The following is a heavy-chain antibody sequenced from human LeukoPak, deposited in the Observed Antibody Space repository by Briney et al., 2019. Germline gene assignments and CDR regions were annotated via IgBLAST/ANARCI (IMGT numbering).Heavy chain of an antibody. CDR1: GFTFSSYE. V-gene: IGHV3-48*03. CDR2: ISSSGSTI. Sequence: GGSLRLSCAASGFTFSSYEMNWVRQAPGKGLEWVSYISSSGSTIYYADSVKGRFTISRDNAKNSLYLQMNSLRAEDTAVYYWARGRYYDILTGYYIHPAPFDYWGQGTLVTVSS. D-gene: IGHD3-9*01. CDR3: ARGRYYDILTGYYIHPAPFDY. J-gene: IGHJ4*02.